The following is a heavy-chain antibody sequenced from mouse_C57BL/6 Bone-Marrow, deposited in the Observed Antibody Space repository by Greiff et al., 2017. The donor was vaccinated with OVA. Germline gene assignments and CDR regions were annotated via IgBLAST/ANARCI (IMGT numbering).Heavy chain of an antibody. CDR2: ISDGGSYT. D-gene: IGHD1-1*01. V-gene: IGHV5-4*01. CDR1: GFTFSSYA. J-gene: IGHJ2*01. Sequence: EVKLVESGGGLVKPGGSLKLSCAASGFTFSSYAMSWVRQTPEKRLEWVATISDGGSYTYYPDNVKGRFTISRDNAKNNLYLQMSHLKSEDTAMYYCARDRRYYGPDYWGQGTTLTVSS. CDR3: ARDRRYYGPDY.